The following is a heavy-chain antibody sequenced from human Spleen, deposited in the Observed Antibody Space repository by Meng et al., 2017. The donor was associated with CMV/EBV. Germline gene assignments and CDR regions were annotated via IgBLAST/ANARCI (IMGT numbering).Heavy chain of an antibody. V-gene: IGHV1-18*01. CDR2: ISSYSGIT. J-gene: IGHJ2*01. D-gene: IGHD3-3*01. Sequence: ASVKVSCKASGSTFTNYGVSWVRQAPGQGLEWMGWISSYSGITTYAQNLQGRVTMTTDTSTSTAFLALRSLRSDDTAVYYCARDHDFWSGYPSGYFDLWGRGTLVTVSS. CDR3: ARDHDFWSGYPSGYFDL. CDR1: GSTFTNYG.